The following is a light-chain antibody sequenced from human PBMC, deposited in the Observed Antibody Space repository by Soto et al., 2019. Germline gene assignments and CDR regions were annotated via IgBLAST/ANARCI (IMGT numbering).Light chain of an antibody. Sequence: DIQMTQSPSSVSASVGDRVTITCRASQGIRSWLGWYQQKPGKAPKLLIYAASSLPSGVPSRFSGSGSGTDFTLTIISLQAEDFATYYCQQANSLPFTFGGGTKVEIK. V-gene: IGKV1D-12*01. J-gene: IGKJ4*01. CDR2: AAS. CDR3: QQANSLPFT. CDR1: QGIRSW.